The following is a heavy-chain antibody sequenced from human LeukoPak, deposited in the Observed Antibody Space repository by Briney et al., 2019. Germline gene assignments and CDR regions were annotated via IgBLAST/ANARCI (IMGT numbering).Heavy chain of an antibody. CDR2: ISSSGSTI. CDR1: GFTFSSYE. Sequence: GGSLRLSCAASGFTFSSYEMNWVRQAPGKGLEWVSYISSSGSTIYYADSVKGRLTISRDNAKNSLYLQMNSLRAEDTAVYYCARCSSGWYGGYYFDYWGQGTLVTVSS. J-gene: IGHJ4*02. D-gene: IGHD6-19*01. CDR3: ARCSSGWYGGYYFDY. V-gene: IGHV3-48*03.